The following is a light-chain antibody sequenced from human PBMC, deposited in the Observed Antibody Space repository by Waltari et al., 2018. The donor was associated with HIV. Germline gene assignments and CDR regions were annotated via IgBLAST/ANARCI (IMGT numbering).Light chain of an antibody. CDR1: QSVRTN. CDR3: QQYDYWPPWT. V-gene: IGKV3-15*01. Sequence: EVLLTPSPATLSVYPGDRLTLPCRASQSVRTNLAWYQQRPGQPPRLLIYGASTRATGIAARFSGSGSGTEFTLTINSLQSEDYAVYYCQQYDYWPPWTFGQGTKVEMK. J-gene: IGKJ1*01. CDR2: GAS.